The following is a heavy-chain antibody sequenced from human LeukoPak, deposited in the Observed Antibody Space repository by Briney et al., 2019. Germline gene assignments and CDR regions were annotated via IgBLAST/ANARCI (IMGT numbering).Heavy chain of an antibody. CDR3: ARDQAPVTTVTSYAFDI. CDR2: INTDGSST. J-gene: IGHJ3*02. D-gene: IGHD4-17*01. Sequence: GGSLRLSCAASGFTFSGYWMHWVRQVPGKGLVWVSRINTDGSSTSYADSVKGRFTISRDNAKNTLYLQMNSLRAEDTAVYYCARDQAPVTTVTSYAFDIWGQGTMVTVSS. CDR1: GFTFSGYW. V-gene: IGHV3-74*01.